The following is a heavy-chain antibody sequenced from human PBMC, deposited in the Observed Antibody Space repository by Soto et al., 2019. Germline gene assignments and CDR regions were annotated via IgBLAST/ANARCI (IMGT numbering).Heavy chain of an antibody. CDR3: ARAALDIVVVVAATPWFDP. V-gene: IGHV1-3*01. J-gene: IGHJ5*02. D-gene: IGHD2-15*01. CDR1: GYTFTSYA. CDR2: INAGNGNT. Sequence: QVQLVQSGAEVKKPGASVKVSCKASGYTFTSYAMHWVRQAPGQRLEWMGWINAGNGNTKYSQKFQGRVTITRDTSASTDYMELSSLRSEDTAVYYCARAALDIVVVVAATPWFDPWGQGTLVTVSS.